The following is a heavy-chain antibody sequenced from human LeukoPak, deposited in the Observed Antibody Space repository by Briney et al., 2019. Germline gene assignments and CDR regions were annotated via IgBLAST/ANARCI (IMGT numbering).Heavy chain of an antibody. J-gene: IGHJ4*02. CDR1: GFTFSSYA. CDR2: ISYDGSNK. Sequence: PGRSLRLSCAASGFTFSSYAMHWVRQAPGKGLEWVAVISYDGSNKYYADSVKGRFTISRDNSKNTLYLQMNSLRAEDTAVYYCARSVQQLAYYFDYRGQGTLVTVSS. V-gene: IGHV3-30-3*01. D-gene: IGHD6-13*01. CDR3: ARSVQQLAYYFDY.